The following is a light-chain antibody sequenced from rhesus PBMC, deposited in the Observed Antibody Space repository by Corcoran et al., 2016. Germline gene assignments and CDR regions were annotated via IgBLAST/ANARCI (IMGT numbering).Light chain of an antibody. J-gene: IGKJ1*01. CDR3: IQYTFIPWT. V-gene: IGKV3-35*01. Sequence: EIVMTQSPATLSLSPGERGILSCRASQSVNSNLAWYPKKPGQAPRLLNYEASNRAPGIPDRFSGSGSDTDFTLKISRVEAEDVGVYYCIQYTFIPWTFGQGTKVEIK. CDR1: QSVNSN. CDR2: EAS.